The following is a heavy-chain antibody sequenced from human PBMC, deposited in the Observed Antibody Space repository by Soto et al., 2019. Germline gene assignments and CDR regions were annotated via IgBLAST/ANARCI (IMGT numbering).Heavy chain of an antibody. CDR1: GFTFSSYS. J-gene: IGHJ4*02. Sequence: GGSLRLSCAASGFTFSSYSTNWVRQAPGKGLEWVSSISSSSSYIYYADSVKGRFTISRDNAKNSLYLQMNSLRAEDTAVYYCARDRGGGACYRWGSCKYYFDYWGQGTLVTVSS. CDR2: ISSSSSYI. CDR3: ARDRGGGACYRWGSCKYYFDY. D-gene: IGHD2-21*02. V-gene: IGHV3-21*01.